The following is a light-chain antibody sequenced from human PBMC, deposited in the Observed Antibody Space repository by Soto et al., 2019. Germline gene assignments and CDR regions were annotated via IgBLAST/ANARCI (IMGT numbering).Light chain of an antibody. CDR3: QQYNNWPPWT. J-gene: IGKJ1*01. Sequence: ILMTQSPATLSVSPGERATLSCRASQSVSNNLAWYQQKPGQAPRLLIYDASTRATGIPARVSGSGSGTEFTLTSSGLQSEDFAVYYCQQYNNWPPWTFGQGTKVEIK. CDR2: DAS. V-gene: IGKV3-15*01. CDR1: QSVSNN.